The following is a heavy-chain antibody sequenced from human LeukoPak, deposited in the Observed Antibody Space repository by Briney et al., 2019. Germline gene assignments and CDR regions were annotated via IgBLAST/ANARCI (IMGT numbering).Heavy chain of an antibody. D-gene: IGHD6-13*01. CDR1: GGTFSSYA. CDR3: ARTTYSSSWYVDQYY. CDR2: MNPNSGNT. Sequence: ASVKVSCKASGGTFSSYAISWVRQATGQGLEWMGWMNPNSGNTGYAQKFQGRVTMTRNTSISTAYMELSSLRSEDTAVYYCARTTYSSSWYVDQYYWGQGTLVTVSS. J-gene: IGHJ4*02. V-gene: IGHV1-8*02.